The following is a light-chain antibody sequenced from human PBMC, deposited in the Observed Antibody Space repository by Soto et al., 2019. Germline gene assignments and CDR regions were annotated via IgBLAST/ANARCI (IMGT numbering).Light chain of an antibody. Sequence: DILLTQSPATLSLSPGERATLSCRASRSVSSYLAWYQQKPGKAPRLLIYDASNMDTGIPARFSGSGSGTDFTLTISSLEPEDFAVYYCQQRSNWLYTFGPGTKVDIK. CDR1: RSVSSY. J-gene: IGKJ3*01. CDR2: DAS. CDR3: QQRSNWLYT. V-gene: IGKV3-11*01.